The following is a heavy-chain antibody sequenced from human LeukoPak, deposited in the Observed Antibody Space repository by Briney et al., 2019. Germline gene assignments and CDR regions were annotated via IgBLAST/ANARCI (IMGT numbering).Heavy chain of an antibody. CDR1: GFTFSSYA. Sequence: GGSLRLSCAASGFTFSSYAMSWVRQAPGKGLEWVSAISGSGGSTYYADSVKGRFTISRDNSKNTLYLQMSSLRAEDTAVYYCARAESSGYQGQFDYWGQGTLVTVSS. CDR2: ISGSGGST. D-gene: IGHD3-22*01. V-gene: IGHV3-23*01. CDR3: ARAESSGYQGQFDY. J-gene: IGHJ4*02.